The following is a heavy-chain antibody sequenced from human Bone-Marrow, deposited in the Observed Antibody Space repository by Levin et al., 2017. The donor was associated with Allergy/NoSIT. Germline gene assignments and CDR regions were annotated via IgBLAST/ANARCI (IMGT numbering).Heavy chain of an antibody. CDR1: GFTFGNYG. D-gene: IGHD6-19*01. CDR2: ISYYGNIK. J-gene: IGHJ3*01. Sequence: PGGSLRLSCAASGFTFGNYGMHWVRQAPGKGLEWVAVISYYGNIKHYADSVKGRFTISRDNSMNTLDLQMNSLRPEDTAIYFCAKEPLLRAGRNAFYDWGHGTMVTVSS. CDR3: AKEPLLRAGRNAFYD. V-gene: IGHV3-30*18.